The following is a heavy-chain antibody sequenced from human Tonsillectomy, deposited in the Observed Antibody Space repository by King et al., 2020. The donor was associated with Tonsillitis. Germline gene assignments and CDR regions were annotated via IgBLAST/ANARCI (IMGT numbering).Heavy chain of an antibody. Sequence: VQLVESGVEVKKPGESLRISCKGSGYSFTTYWISWVRLMPGKGLEWMGWIDPSDSYTKYSPSFQGHVTISADKSINTAYLQWSSLKASDTAIYYCARLPPTEMTWFRYYYYMDVGGKGTTVTVSS. V-gene: IGHV5-10-1*03. J-gene: IGHJ6*03. CDR2: IDPSDSYT. CDR1: GYSFTTYW. D-gene: IGHD3-22*01. CDR3: ARLPPTEMTWFRYYYYMDV.